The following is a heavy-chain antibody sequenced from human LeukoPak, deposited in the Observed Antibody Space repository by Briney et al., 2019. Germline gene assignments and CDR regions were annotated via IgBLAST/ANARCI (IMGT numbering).Heavy chain of an antibody. V-gene: IGHV3-23*01. D-gene: IGHD6-13*01. CDR1: GFTFSTYA. CDR2: ISGSGSGT. CDR3: TKTSRPSSLAGLDAFDT. Sequence: GGSLRLSCAASGFTFSTYAMTWVRQAPGQGLEWVSSISGSGSGTYYAASVKGRFTISRDNSNNTLYLQMNSLRAEDTAVYYCTKTSRPSSLAGLDAFDTWGQGTMVTVSS. J-gene: IGHJ3*02.